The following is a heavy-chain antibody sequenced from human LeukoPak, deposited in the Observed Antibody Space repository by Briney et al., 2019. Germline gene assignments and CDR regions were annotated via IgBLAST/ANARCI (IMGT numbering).Heavy chain of an antibody. CDR3: ARAWSTLHYDY. CDR2: IYSGGST. CDR1: GFTVSSYY. D-gene: IGHD3-3*01. Sequence: PGGSLRLSCAASGFTVSSYYMSWVRQAPGKGLEWVSVIYSGGSTYYADSVKGRFTISRHNSKNTLYLQMNSLRAEDTAVYYCARAWSTLHYDYWGQGTLVTVSS. J-gene: IGHJ4*02. V-gene: IGHV3-53*04.